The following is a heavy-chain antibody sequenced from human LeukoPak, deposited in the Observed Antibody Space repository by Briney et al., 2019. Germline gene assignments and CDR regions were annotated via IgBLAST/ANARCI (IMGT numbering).Heavy chain of an antibody. Sequence: ETLSLTCTVSGGSISSYYWSWIRQPAGKGLEWIGRIYTSGSTNYNPSLKRRVTMSLDTSKNQFSLKLSSVTAADTAVYYCARHGGSPAYFQHWGQGTLVTVSS. CDR2: IYTSGST. CDR1: GGSISSYY. V-gene: IGHV4-4*07. D-gene: IGHD2-15*01. CDR3: ARHGGSPAYFQH. J-gene: IGHJ1*01.